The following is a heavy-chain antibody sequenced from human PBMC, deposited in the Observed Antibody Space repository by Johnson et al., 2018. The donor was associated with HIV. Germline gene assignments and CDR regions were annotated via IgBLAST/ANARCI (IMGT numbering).Heavy chain of an antibody. V-gene: IGHV3-30*04. CDR1: GFTFSSYA. CDR3: AREWLYGFDI. Sequence: VQLVESGGGVVQPGRSLRLSCAASGFTFSSYAMHWVRQAPGKGLEWVAAISYDGSNKDYADSVKGRFTISRDNSKNTLYLQMNSLRAEDTAVYYCAREWLYGFDIWGQGTMVTVSS. D-gene: IGHD5-24*01. J-gene: IGHJ3*02. CDR2: ISYDGSNK.